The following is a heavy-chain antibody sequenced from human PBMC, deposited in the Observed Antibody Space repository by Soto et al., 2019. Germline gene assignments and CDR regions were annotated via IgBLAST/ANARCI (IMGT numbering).Heavy chain of an antibody. D-gene: IGHD3-16*01. CDR3: VRGDGGYFDQ. V-gene: IGHV1-18*01. Sequence: QVQLVQSGIEVKKPGASVKVSCKAMGYTFTNYGLRWVRQAPGEGLEWLGWISAYNGHTKYAHKVQDRVTLTTDTSASTAYLELRSLRSDDTAVYYCVRGDGGYFDQWGQGTLVLVSS. CDR1: GYTFTNYG. J-gene: IGHJ4*02. CDR2: ISAYNGHT.